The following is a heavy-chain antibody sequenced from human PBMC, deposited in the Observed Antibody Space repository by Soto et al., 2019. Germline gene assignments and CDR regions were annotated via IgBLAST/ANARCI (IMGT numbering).Heavy chain of an antibody. D-gene: IGHD1-7*01. J-gene: IGHJ5*02. CDR2: IIPIFGTA. CDR1: GGTFSSYA. Sequence: SVKVSCKASGGTFSSYAISWVRQAPGQGLEWMGGIIPIFGTANYAQKFQGRVTITADESTSTAYMELSSLRSEDAAVYYCARWHNWNYWFDPRGQGTLVTVS. CDR3: ARWHNWNYWFDP. V-gene: IGHV1-69*13.